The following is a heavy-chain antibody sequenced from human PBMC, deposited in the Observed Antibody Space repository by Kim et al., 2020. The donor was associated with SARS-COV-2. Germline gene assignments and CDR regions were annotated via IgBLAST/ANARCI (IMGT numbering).Heavy chain of an antibody. Sequence: STNYADSVKGRFTISRDNSKNTLYLQMNSLRAEDTAVYYCARAYGDYYFDYWGQGTLVTVSS. D-gene: IGHD4-17*01. CDR3: ARAYGDYYFDY. CDR2: ST. J-gene: IGHJ4*02. V-gene: IGHV3-53*01.